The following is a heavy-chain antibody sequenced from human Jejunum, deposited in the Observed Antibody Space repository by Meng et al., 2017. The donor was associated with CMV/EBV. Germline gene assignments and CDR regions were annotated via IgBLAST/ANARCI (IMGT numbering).Heavy chain of an antibody. J-gene: IGHJ2*01. Sequence: ASEFTCNKYNMNWVRQAPGKGLEWVSAITSGGSFIYYADSVRGRFTVSRDNAKNSLELHMNSLRAEDTAVYYCARESVYDGWFFDLWGRGTLVTVSS. CDR1: EFTCNKYN. CDR2: ITSGGSFI. V-gene: IGHV3-21*01. CDR3: ARESVYDGWFFDL. D-gene: IGHD2/OR15-2a*01.